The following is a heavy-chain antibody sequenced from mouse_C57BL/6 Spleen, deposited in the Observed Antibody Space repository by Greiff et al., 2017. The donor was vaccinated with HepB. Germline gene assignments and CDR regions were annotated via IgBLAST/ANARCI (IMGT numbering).Heavy chain of an antibody. J-gene: IGHJ1*03. CDR1: GYTFTDYY. Sequence: EVQLQQSGPELVKPGASVKISCKASGYTFTDYYMNWVKQSHGKSLEWIGDINPNNGGTSYNQKFKGKATLTVDKSSSTAYMELRSLTSEDSAVYYCARDYSNPNGDWYFDVWGTGTTVTVSS. CDR2: INPNNGGT. V-gene: IGHV1-26*01. CDR3: ARDYSNPNGDWYFDV. D-gene: IGHD2-5*01.